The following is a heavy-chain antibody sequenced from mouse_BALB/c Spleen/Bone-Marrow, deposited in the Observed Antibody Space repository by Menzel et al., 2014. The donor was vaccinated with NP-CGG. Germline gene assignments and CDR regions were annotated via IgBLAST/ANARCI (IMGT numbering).Heavy chain of an antibody. CDR2: SRNKANDYTT. Sequence: EVKLVESGGGLVQPGGSLSLSCATSGFTFSDFYMEWVRQPPGKRLEWIAASRNKANDYTTEYSASVKDRFIVSRDTSKSTLYLHMNELRAEDTAIYYCARDAQRDYLDYWGQGTTLTVSS. CDR3: ARDAQRDYLDY. CDR1: GFTFSDFY. V-gene: IGHV7-1*02. J-gene: IGHJ2*01. D-gene: IGHD2-4*01.